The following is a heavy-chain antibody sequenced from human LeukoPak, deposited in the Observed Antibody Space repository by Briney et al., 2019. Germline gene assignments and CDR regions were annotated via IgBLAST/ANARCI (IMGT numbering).Heavy chain of an antibody. CDR3: ARLHYDSSGYYRLYYYYYMDV. CDR1: GGSISSGDYY. Sequence: SETLSLTCTVSGGSISSGDYYWSWIRQPPGKGLEWIGYIYYSGSTYYNPSLKSRVTISVDTSKNQFSLKLSSVTAADTAVYYCARLHYDSSGYYRLYYYYYMDVWGKGTTVTVSS. D-gene: IGHD3-22*01. V-gene: IGHV4-30-4*08. CDR2: IYYSGST. J-gene: IGHJ6*03.